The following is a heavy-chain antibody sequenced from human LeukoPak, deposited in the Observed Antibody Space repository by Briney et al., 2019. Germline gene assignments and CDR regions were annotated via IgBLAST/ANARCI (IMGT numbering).Heavy chain of an antibody. Sequence: SGRSLRLSCAASGFTFDDYAMHWVRQAPGKGLEWVSGISWNSGSIGYADSVKGRFTISRDNAKNSLYLQMNSLRAEDTALYYCAKDMATSDYYGSGSYDYWGQGTLVTVSS. CDR2: ISWNSGSI. CDR1: GFTFDDYA. D-gene: IGHD3-10*01. V-gene: IGHV3-9*01. J-gene: IGHJ4*02. CDR3: AKDMATSDYYGSGSYDY.